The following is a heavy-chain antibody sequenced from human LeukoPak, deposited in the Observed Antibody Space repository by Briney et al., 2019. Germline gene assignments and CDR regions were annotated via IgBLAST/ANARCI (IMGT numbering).Heavy chain of an antibody. CDR2: ISGSGGST. CDR3: AKDRDYSLEFDRRDY. Sequence: GGSLRLSCAASGVTFSSYAMSWVRQAPGKGLEWVSAISGSGGSTYYADSVKGRFTISRDNSKNTLYLQVNSLRAEDTAVYYCAKDRDYSLEFDRRDYWGQGTLVTVSS. V-gene: IGHV3-23*01. D-gene: IGHD4-11*01. J-gene: IGHJ4*02. CDR1: GVTFSSYA.